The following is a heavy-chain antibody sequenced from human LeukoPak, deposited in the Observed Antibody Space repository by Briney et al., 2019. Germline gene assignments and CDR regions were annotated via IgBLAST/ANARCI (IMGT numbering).Heavy chain of an antibody. CDR2: IFVGSGNT. CDR1: GFTFTPSA. J-gene: IGHJ4*02. CDR3: AAREVAGATLFDY. V-gene: IGHV1-58*02. D-gene: IGHD1-26*01. Sequence: ASVKVSCKASGFTFTPSAMQWVRQARGQRLEWIGWIFVGSGNTNYAQKFQERVTITSDMSTNTAYMELSSLKSEDTAVYYCAAREVAGATLFDYWGQGTPVTVSS.